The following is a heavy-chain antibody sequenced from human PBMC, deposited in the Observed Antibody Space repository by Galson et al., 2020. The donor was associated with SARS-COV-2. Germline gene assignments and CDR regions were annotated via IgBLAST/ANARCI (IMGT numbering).Heavy chain of an antibody. J-gene: IGHJ4*02. Sequence: ETSETLSLTCTVPGGPISSYYWSWIRQPPGKGLEWIGYIYYSESTNYNPSLKSRVTISVDTSKNQFSLKLSSVTAADTAVYYCARGLHYYDSSGYYFDYWGQGTLVTVSS. CDR2: IYYSEST. CDR1: GGPISSYY. CDR3: ARGLHYYDSSGYYFDY. V-gene: IGHV4-59*01. D-gene: IGHD3-22*01.